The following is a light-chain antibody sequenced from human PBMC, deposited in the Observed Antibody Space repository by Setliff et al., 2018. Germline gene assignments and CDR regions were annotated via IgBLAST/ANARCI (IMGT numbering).Light chain of an antibody. Sequence: QSALTQPRSVSGSPGQSVTISCTGTTSDVGTYDFVSWYQRHPGEAPKLLLYDVSNRPSGISNRFSGSKSGSTASLTITGLQAEDEADYFCSSYTSTRTVIFGGGTKVTGL. CDR1: TSDVGTYDF. CDR3: SSYTSTRTVI. CDR2: DVS. V-gene: IGLV2-14*03. J-gene: IGLJ2*01.